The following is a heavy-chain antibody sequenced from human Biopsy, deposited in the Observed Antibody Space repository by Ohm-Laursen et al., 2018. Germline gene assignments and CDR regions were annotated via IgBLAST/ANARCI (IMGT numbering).Heavy chain of an antibody. Sequence: SSVKVSCKPSGNTFATYHIHWVRQAPGQGLEWMGVISPSGATTSFSQKFQGRITMTRDTSTGTVYMDLNSLGSEDTAVYYCARAGVGSDGTDSYYYGMDVWGPGTTVTVSS. V-gene: IGHV1-46*01. CDR3: ARAGVGSDGTDSYYYGMDV. D-gene: IGHD5-24*01. CDR2: ISPSGATT. CDR1: GNTFATYH. J-gene: IGHJ6*02.